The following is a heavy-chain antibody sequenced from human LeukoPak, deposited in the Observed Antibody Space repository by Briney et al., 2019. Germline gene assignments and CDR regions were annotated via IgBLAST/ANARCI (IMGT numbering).Heavy chain of an antibody. CDR2: IYPGDSDT. D-gene: IGHD2-2*01. V-gene: IGHV5-51*01. J-gene: IGHJ1*01. CDR3: ARQAVPVAKYFQH. CDR1: EYSFTTYW. Sequence: GESLKISCKGSEYSFTTYWIVWVRQMPGKGLEWMGIIYPGDSDTRYNPSFQGQVTISADKSISTAYLQWSSLKASDTAMYYCARQAVPVAKYFQHWGQGTLVTVSS.